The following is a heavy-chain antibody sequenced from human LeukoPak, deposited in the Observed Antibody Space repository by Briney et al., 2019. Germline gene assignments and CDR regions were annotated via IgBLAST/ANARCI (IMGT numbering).Heavy chain of an antibody. J-gene: IGHJ4*02. Sequence: GGSLRLSCAASGFTFSSYEMNWVRQAPGKGLEWVSYISSSGSTIYYADSVKGRFTISRDNAKNSLYLQMNSLRAEDTAVYYCARGYSSRWYGALWGGFDLDYWGQGTLVTVSS. CDR2: ISSSGSTI. D-gene: IGHD6-13*01. CDR1: GFTFSSYE. V-gene: IGHV3-48*03. CDR3: ARGYSSRWYGALWGGFDLDY.